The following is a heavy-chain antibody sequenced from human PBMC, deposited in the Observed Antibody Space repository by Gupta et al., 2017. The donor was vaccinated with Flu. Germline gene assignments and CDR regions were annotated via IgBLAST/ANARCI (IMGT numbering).Heavy chain of an antibody. CDR3: ARHFGYYDSSGHSYRGYFYVLDV. CDR2: INCSGST. J-gene: IGHJ6*02. D-gene: IGHD3-22*01. Sequence: EWIGNINCSGSTHYNTDLQSRVSISVDSSKNQFSLKLTSVTAADTAVYYCARHFGYYDSSGHSYRGYFYVLDVWGQGTTVTVSS. V-gene: IGHV4-39*01.